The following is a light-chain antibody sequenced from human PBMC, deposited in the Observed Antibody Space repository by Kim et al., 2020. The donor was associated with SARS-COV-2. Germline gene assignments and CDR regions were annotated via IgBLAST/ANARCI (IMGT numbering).Light chain of an antibody. CDR1: QSISSW. J-gene: IGKJ1*01. CDR3: QQYNSYSEWT. CDR2: KAS. V-gene: IGKV1-5*03. Sequence: DIQMTQSPSTLSASVGDRVTITCRASQSISSWLVWYQQKPGKAPKVLIYKASNLESGVPSRFSGSGSGTEFTLTISSLQPDDFATYYCQQYNSYSEWTFGQGTKVDIK.